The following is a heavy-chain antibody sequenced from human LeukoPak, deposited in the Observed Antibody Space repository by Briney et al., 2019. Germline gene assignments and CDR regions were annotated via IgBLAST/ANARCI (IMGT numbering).Heavy chain of an antibody. D-gene: IGHD5-12*01. V-gene: IGHV3-53*01. CDR3: TRDFSGYGDAFDI. CDR1: GFIVSRNY. J-gene: IGHJ3*02. Sequence: GGSLRLSSAASGFIVSRNYMNWVRQAPGKGLEWVSVIYSNNFTYYAGSVKGRFTISRDNSKNTLYLQMNSLRAEDTAVYYCTRDFSGYGDAFDIWGQGTMVTVSS. CDR2: IYSNNFT.